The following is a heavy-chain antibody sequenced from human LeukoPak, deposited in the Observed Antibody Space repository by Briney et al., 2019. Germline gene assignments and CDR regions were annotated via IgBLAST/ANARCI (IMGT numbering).Heavy chain of an antibody. CDR1: GGSISSGGYS. CDR3: AGGGYYDSSGYYPNQSSWYFDL. D-gene: IGHD3-22*01. Sequence: PSETLSLTCAVSGGSISSGGYSWSWIRQPPGKGLEWIGYIYHSGSTYYNPSLKSRVTISVDRSKNQFSLKLSSVTAADTAVYYCAGGGYYDSSGYYPNQSSWYFDLWGRGTLVTVSS. J-gene: IGHJ2*01. V-gene: IGHV4-30-2*01. CDR2: IYHSGST.